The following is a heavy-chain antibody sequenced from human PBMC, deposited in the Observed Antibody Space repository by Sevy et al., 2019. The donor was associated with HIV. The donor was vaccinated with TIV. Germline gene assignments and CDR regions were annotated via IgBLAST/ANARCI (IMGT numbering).Heavy chain of an antibody. CDR1: GLSFRSYE. Sequence: GGSLRLSCAASGLSFRSYELNWVRQAPGKGLQWISYISTGGGTIFYADSVKGPFTISRDNAKNSVFLQMNSLRAEDTAVYFCATSRRDYYNYYFEYWGHGTLVTVSS. CDR2: ISTGGGTI. D-gene: IGHD3-22*01. CDR3: ATSRRDYYNYYFEY. V-gene: IGHV3-48*03. J-gene: IGHJ4*01.